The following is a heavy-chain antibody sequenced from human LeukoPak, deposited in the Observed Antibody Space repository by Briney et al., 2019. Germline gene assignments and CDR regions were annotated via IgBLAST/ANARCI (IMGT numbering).Heavy chain of an antibody. CDR1: GLTLDDEL. J-gene: IGHJ4*02. CDR3: SRGSGWLSVY. Sequence: GGSLILSCTASGLTLDDELMSWFRQAPRKGLEWIGFISGGTTEYAASVKGRFTISRDDSTSIAYLLMNSLTTEDAAVYYCSRGSGWLSVYWGQGTLVTVSS. CDR2: ISGGTT. V-gene: IGHV3-49*03. D-gene: IGHD6-19*01.